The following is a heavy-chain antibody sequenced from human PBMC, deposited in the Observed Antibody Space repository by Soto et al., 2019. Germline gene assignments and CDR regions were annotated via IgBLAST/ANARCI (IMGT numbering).Heavy chain of an antibody. CDR3: ARDKDWAFDY. V-gene: IGHV3-48*04. J-gene: IGHJ4*02. CDR2: IFVDSSTI. Sequence: GGSLRLSCIASGFTFSSYSMVWVRQAPGKGLEWFLFIFVDSSTIYYADSVKGRFTVFRDNSQNSLFLLMNSLRAEDTAVYYCARDKDWAFDYWGQGTLVTVSS. CDR1: GFTFSSYS. D-gene: IGHD3-9*01.